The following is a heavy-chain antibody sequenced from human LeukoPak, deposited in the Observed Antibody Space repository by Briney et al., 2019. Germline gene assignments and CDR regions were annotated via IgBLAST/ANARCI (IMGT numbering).Heavy chain of an antibody. V-gene: IGHV4-39*02. CDR3: AKRDDSGGNLVDL. Sequence: SETLSLTCTVSGGSIRSGSHYWAWIRPPPGKGLEWIGSIYYSGSTYYNQSLENRVTISIDTSKNHFSLKLSSLSAADTSVYYCAKRDDSGGNLVDLWGQGTLVTVS. J-gene: IGHJ4*02. CDR1: GGSIRSGSHY. CDR2: IYYSGST. D-gene: IGHD3-22*01.